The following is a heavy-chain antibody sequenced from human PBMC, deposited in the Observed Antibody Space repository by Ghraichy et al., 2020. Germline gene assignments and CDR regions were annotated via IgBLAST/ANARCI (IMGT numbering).Heavy chain of an antibody. D-gene: IGHD5-18*01. CDR1: GGSVSSGYFY. Sequence: SETLSLTCNVSGGSVSSGYFYWSWIRQPPGKGLEWIGYIHHSGSTNSNPSLRSRVTISVDTSRNQFSLRLTSVTAADTAVYYCARDLEYSYGRYFDYWGQGTLVAVSS. J-gene: IGHJ4*02. V-gene: IGHV4-61*01. CDR2: IHHSGST. CDR3: ARDLEYSYGRYFDY.